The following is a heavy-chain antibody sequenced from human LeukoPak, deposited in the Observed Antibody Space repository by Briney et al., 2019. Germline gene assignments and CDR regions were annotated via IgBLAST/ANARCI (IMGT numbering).Heavy chain of an antibody. Sequence: GGSLRLSCAASGFTFSDYSMNWVRQAPGKGREWVSYISSSSSTVYYADSVKGRFTTSRANAKNPLYLQMNSLRAEDTAFCYCASRTAMVTGFDYWGQGTLVTVSS. CDR3: ASRTAMVTGFDY. V-gene: IGHV3-48*01. J-gene: IGHJ4*02. CDR1: GFTFSDYS. CDR2: ISSSSSTV. D-gene: IGHD5-18*01.